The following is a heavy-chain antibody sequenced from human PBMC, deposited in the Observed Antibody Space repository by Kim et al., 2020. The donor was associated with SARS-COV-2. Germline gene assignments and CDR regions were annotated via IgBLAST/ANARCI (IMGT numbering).Heavy chain of an antibody. CDR3: ATGFKKYSSQSVK. CDR2: IYYTGST. J-gene: IGHJ1*01. CDR1: GGSVSTGGYY. D-gene: IGHD5-12*01. Sequence: SETLSLTCTVSGGSVSTGGYYWTWIRQHPGKGLEWTGYIYYTGSTYYNPSLKSPFTISADPTKNQVSMRLSAVNAGDTALFYCATGFKKYSSQSVKWGQG. V-gene: IGHV4-31*01.